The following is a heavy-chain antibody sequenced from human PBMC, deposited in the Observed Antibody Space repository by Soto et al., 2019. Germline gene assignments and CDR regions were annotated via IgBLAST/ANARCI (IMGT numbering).Heavy chain of an antibody. CDR2: IYHSGST. CDR3: ARVPGIAVAGGWFDP. Sequence: SETLSLTCAVSGGSISSSNWWSWIRQPPGKGLEWIGEIYHSGSTNYIPSLKSRVTISVDKSKNQFSLKLSSVTAADTAVYYCARVPGIAVAGGWFDPWGQGTLVTVSS. CDR1: GGSISSSNW. J-gene: IGHJ5*02. V-gene: IGHV4-4*02. D-gene: IGHD6-19*01.